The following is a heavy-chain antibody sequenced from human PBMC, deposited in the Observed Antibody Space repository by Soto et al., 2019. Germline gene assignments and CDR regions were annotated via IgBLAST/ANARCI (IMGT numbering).Heavy chain of an antibody. CDR2: IYYSGST. CDR3: AISNWFDP. CDR1: GGSISSRGYY. Sequence: QLQLQESGPGLVKPSETLSLTCTVSGGSISSRGYYWGWIRQPPGKGLEWIGTIYYSGSTYYNPSLKSRVTISVDTSKNQFSLKLSSVTAADTAVYYCAISNWFDPWGQGTLVTVSS. V-gene: IGHV4-39*01. J-gene: IGHJ5*02.